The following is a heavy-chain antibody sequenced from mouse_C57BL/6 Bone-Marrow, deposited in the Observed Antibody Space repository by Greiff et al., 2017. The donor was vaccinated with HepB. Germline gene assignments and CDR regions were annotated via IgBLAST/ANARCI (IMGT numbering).Heavy chain of an antibody. J-gene: IGHJ3*01. D-gene: IGHD2-1*01. CDR3: ARSGIYYGNPSWFAY. CDR1: GYAFSSSW. Sequence: VVKPGASVKISCKASGYAFSSSWMNWVKQRPGKGLEWIGRIYPGDGDTNYNGKFKGKATLTADKSSSTAYMQLSSLTSEDSAVYFCARSGIYYGNPSWFAYWRQGTLVTVSA. CDR2: IYPGDGDT. V-gene: IGHV1-82*01.